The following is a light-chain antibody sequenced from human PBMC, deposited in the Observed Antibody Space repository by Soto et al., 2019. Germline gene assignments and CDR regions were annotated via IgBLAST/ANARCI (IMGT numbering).Light chain of an antibody. CDR3: CSYAGNYNFI. CDR2: DVT. J-gene: IGLJ2*01. V-gene: IGLV2-11*01. CDR1: SSDVGGYNY. Sequence: QSALTQPRSVSGSPGQSVAISCTGTSSDVGGYNYVSWYQHHPGKAPKLLIYDVTERPSGVPDRYSGSKSGNAASLTISGLQSEDEADYYCCSYAGNYNFIFGGGTKLTVL.